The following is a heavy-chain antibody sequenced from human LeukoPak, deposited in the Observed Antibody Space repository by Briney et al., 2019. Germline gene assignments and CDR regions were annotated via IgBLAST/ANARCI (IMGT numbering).Heavy chain of an antibody. D-gene: IGHD1-1*01. CDR3: ARALTTLTYEGY. CDR1: GFTFSSHS. CDR2: ISSSSTII. V-gene: IGHV3-48*04. Sequence: GGSLRLSCAASGFTFSSHSMNWVRQAPGKGLEWISYISSSSTIIHYADSVKGRFTVSRDNAKDSLYLQMNSLRAEDTAVYYCARALTTLTYEGYWGQGTLVTVSS. J-gene: IGHJ4*02.